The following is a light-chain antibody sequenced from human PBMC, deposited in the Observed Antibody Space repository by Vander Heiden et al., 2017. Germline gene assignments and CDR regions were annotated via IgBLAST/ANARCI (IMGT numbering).Light chain of an antibody. J-gene: IGLJ3*02. Sequence: SSELTQPSSVSVSPGQTARITCSGDVLAKKYARWFQQKPGQALVLVIFKDSGRTAGVPERFSGSSAGTTGTLTISGAQGEDEADYYCYSAADNNMRVFGGGTKLTVL. CDR1: VLAKKY. CDR2: KDS. V-gene: IGLV3-27*01. CDR3: YSAADNNMRV.